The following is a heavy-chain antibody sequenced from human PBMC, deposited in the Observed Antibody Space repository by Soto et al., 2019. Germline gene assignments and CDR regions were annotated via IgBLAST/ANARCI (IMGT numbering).Heavy chain of an antibody. D-gene: IGHD4-17*01. CDR3: ARDPNYGDYDDWFDP. CDR1: GGTFSSYA. V-gene: IGHV1-69*12. J-gene: IGHJ5*02. CDR2: IIPIFGTA. Sequence: QVQLVQSGAEVKKPGSSVKVSCKASGGTFSSYAISWVRQAPGQGLEWMGGIIPIFGTANYAQKFQGRVTIXXDXSXXTAYMELSSLRSEDTAVYYCARDPNYGDYDDWFDPWGQGTLVTVSS.